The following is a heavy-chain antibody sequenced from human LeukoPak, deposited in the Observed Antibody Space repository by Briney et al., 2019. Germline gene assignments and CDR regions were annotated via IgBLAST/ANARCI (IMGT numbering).Heavy chain of an antibody. J-gene: IGHJ6*04. CDR1: GFTFSSYE. V-gene: IGHV3-48*03. Sequence: GGSLRLSCAASGFTFSSYEMNWVRQAPGKWLECVSYISSSGSTIYYADSVKGRFTISRDNAKNSLYLQMNSLRAEDTAVYYCARVDSSWGPSGMDVWGKGTTVTVSS. D-gene: IGHD6-13*01. CDR2: ISSSGSTI. CDR3: ARVDSSWGPSGMDV.